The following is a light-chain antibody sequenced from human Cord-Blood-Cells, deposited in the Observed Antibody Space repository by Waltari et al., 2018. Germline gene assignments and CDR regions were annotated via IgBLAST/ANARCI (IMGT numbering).Light chain of an antibody. CDR3: CSYAGSSTFV. V-gene: IGLV2-23*03. J-gene: IGLJ3*02. CDR1: SSDVGSYNL. CDR2: EGS. Sequence: QSALTQPASVSGSPGQSITLSCTGTSSDVGSYNLASWYQQHPGKAPKLMIYEGSKRPSGVSNRFSGSKSGNTASLTISGLQAEDEADYYCCSYAGSSTFVFGGGTKLTVL.